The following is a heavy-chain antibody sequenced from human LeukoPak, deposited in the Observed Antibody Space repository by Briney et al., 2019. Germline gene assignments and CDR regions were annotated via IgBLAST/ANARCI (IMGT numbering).Heavy chain of an antibody. Sequence: SETLSLTCTVSGGSISSSSYYWGWIRQPPGKGLEWIGSIYYSGSTYYNPSLKSRVTISVDTSKNQFSLKLSSVTAADTAVYCCARGALYCSSTSCYNRQTANWFDPWGQGTLVTVSS. D-gene: IGHD2-2*01. J-gene: IGHJ5*02. CDR1: GGSISSSSYY. CDR3: ARGALYCSSTSCYNRQTANWFDP. V-gene: IGHV4-39*07. CDR2: IYYSGST.